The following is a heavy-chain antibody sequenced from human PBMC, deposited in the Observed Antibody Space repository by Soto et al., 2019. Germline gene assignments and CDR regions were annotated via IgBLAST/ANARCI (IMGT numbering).Heavy chain of an antibody. Sequence: PGGSLRLSCAASGLTFNNYAMSWVRQAPGKGLEWVSYISSSSSTIYYADSVKGRFTISRDNAKNSLYLQMNSLRAEDTAVYYCARDQCISTSCYSHWFDPWGQGTLVTVSS. D-gene: IGHD2-2*01. CDR3: ARDQCISTSCYSHWFDP. CDR2: ISSSSSTI. J-gene: IGHJ5*02. V-gene: IGHV3-48*01. CDR1: GLTFNNYA.